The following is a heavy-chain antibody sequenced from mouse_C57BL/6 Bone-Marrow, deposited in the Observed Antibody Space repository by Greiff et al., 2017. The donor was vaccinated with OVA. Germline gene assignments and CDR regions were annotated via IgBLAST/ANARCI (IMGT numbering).Heavy chain of an antibody. V-gene: IGHV1-64*01. J-gene: IGHJ3*01. CDR1: GYTFTSYW. CDR3: ARGNWDGFAY. Sequence: QVQLKQPGAELVKPGASVKLSCKASGYTFTSYWMHWVKQRPGQGLEWIGMIHPNSGSTNYNEKFKSKATLTVDKSSSTAYMQLSSLTSEDSAVYDCARGNWDGFAYWGQGTLVTVSA. CDR2: IHPNSGST. D-gene: IGHD4-1*02.